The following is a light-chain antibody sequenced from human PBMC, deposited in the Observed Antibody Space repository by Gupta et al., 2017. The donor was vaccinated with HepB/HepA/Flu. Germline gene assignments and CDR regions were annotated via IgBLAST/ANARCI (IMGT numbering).Light chain of an antibody. CDR1: QSISSW. CDR2: KAS. CDR3: QQYNSYSPA. V-gene: IGKV1-5*03. Sequence: DIQMTQSPSTLSASVGDRVTITCRASQSISSWVAWYQQKPGKAPKLLIHKASSLESGVPSRFSGSGSGTEFTLTISSLQPDDFATYYCQQYNSYSPAFGQGTKLEIK. J-gene: IGKJ2*01.